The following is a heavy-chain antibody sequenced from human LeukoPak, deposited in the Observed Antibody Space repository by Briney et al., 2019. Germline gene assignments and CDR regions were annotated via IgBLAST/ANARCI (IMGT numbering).Heavy chain of an antibody. CDR3: ARPVITGTDAFDI. V-gene: IGHV4-61*02. CDR2: IYTSGST. D-gene: IGHD1-20*01. Sequence: PSQTLSLTCTVSGGSISSGSYYWSWIRQPAGKGLEWIGRIYTSGSTNYNPSLKSRVTISVDTSKNQFSLKLSSVTAADTAVYYCARPVITGTDAFDIWGQGTMVTVSS. J-gene: IGHJ3*02. CDR1: GGSISSGSYY.